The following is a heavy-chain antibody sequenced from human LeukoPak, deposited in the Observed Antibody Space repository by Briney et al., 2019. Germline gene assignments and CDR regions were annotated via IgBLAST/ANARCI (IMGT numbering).Heavy chain of an antibody. Sequence: ASVTVSCTASGYTFTSYGISWVRQAPGQGLEWMGWISAYNGNTNYAQKLQGRVTMTTDTSTSTAYMELRSLRSDDTAVYYCARWGVVVVPAAPELNWFDPWGQGTLVTVSS. CDR1: GYTFTSYG. J-gene: IGHJ5*02. V-gene: IGHV1-18*01. CDR3: ARWGVVVVPAAPELNWFDP. D-gene: IGHD2-2*01. CDR2: ISAYNGNT.